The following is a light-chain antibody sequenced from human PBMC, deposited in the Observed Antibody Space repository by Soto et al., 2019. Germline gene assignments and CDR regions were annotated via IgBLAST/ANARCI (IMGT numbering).Light chain of an antibody. CDR1: SSNIGAGYD. V-gene: IGLV1-40*01. CDR3: QTHDSSVSTYNYV. J-gene: IGLJ1*01. Sequence: QSVLTQPPSVSGAPGQRVTISCTGSSSNIGAGYDVHWYQQLPGTAPKLLIYGNNNRPSGVPDRFSGSKSGTSASLAITGLQGEDEAEYYCQTHDSSVSTYNYVFGTGTKVTVL. CDR2: GNN.